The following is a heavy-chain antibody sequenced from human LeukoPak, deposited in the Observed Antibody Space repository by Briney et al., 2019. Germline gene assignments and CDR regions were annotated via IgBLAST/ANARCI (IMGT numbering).Heavy chain of an antibody. CDR3: RYYYDTSASSVSFDY. CDR2: IYHSGST. J-gene: IGHJ4*02. CDR1: GGSISSNSYY. V-gene: IGHV4-39*01. Sequence: PSETLSLTCTVSGGSISSNSYYWGWIRQPPGKALEWIGNIYHSGSTYYNPSLKSRVTISVDTSKNQFSLKLTSVTAADTAVYYCRYYYDTSASSVSFDYWGQGTLVTVSS. D-gene: IGHD3-22*01.